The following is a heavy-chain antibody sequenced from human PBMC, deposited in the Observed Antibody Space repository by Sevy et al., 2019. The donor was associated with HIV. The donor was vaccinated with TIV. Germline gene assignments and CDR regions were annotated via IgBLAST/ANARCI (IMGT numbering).Heavy chain of an antibody. CDR3: ATSPDYDDSCRDAFDI. CDR1: GYSVSDLS. CDR2: YDPEDGET. D-gene: IGHD3-22*01. J-gene: IGHJ3*02. V-gene: IGHV1-24*01. Sequence: ASVKVSCKVSGYSVSDLSIHWVRQAPGKGLEWMGGYDPEDGETIYAQKFQGRVTMTGDTSTDTAYMELSSLRSEDTAVYYCATSPDYDDSCRDAFDIWGQGTMVTVSS.